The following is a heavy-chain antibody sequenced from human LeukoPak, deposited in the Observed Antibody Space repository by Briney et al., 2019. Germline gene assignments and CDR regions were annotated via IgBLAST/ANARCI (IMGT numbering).Heavy chain of an antibody. CDR1: KFRFSDYG. J-gene: IGHJ6*03. CDR3: AKDGVILAPGESWYMDV. Sequence: PGGSLRLSCSASKFRFSDYGMHWVRLAPGKGLEWVAFIRYDGTKTNYAESVRGRFTISRDDSKNTLYLQMNSLRADDTAVFYCAKDGVILAPGESWYMDVWGSGTPVTVSS. D-gene: IGHD3-10*01. V-gene: IGHV3-30*02. CDR2: IRYDGTKT.